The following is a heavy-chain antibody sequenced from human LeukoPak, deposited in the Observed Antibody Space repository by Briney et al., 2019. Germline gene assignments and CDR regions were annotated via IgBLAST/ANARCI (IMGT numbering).Heavy chain of an antibody. CDR3: ATAGMITFGGVIVQSRDLDY. D-gene: IGHD3-16*02. Sequence: GASVKVSCKASGYTFTSYGISWVRQAPGQGLGWMGWISAYNGNTNYAQKLQGRVTMTEDTSTDTAYMELSSLRSEDTAVYYCATAGMITFGGVIVQSRDLDYWGQGTLVTVSS. CDR1: GYTFTSYG. CDR2: ISAYNGNT. J-gene: IGHJ4*02. V-gene: IGHV1-18*01.